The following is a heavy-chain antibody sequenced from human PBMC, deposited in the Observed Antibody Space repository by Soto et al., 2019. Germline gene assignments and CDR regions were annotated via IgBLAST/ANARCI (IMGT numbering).Heavy chain of an antibody. Sequence: ASVKVSCKASGYTFTSYDINWVRQATGQGLEWMGWMNPNSGNTGYAQKFQGRVTMTRNTSISTAYMELSSLRSEDTAVYYCARGLRWNDPHYYYYYGMDVWGQGTTVTVSS. J-gene: IGHJ6*02. V-gene: IGHV1-8*01. CDR2: MNPNSGNT. CDR1: GYTFTSYD. CDR3: ARGLRWNDPHYYYYYGMDV. D-gene: IGHD1-1*01.